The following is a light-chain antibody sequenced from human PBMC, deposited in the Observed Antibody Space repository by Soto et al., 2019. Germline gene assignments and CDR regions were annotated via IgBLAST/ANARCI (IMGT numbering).Light chain of an antibody. J-gene: IGKJ1*01. CDR1: QSISSW. V-gene: IGKV1-5*01. Sequence: IQMTKSPSTLSASAGYRITITCRASQSISSWLAWYQQKPGKAPKLLIYDASSLESGVPSRFSGSGSGTEFTLTISRLQTDDFATYYCQQYNSKGTFGQGTKVDIK. CDR3: QQYNSKGT. CDR2: DAS.